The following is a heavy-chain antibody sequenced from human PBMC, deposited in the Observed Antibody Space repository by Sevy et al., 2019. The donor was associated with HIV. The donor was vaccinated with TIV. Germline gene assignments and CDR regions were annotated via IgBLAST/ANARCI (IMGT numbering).Heavy chain of an antibody. J-gene: IGHJ3*02. CDR1: GFTFSNYA. CDR3: AGGRYASSGSFDAFDI. V-gene: IGHV3-23*01. Sequence: GGSLRLSCAASGFTFSNYAMNWVRQAPGKGLEWVSTIFRSGGVTYYADSVKGRCTISRDNFKNTLTLQMHSMRAEDTAVYYCAGGRYASSGSFDAFDIWGQGTMVTVSS. D-gene: IGHD3-22*01. CDR2: IFRSGGVT.